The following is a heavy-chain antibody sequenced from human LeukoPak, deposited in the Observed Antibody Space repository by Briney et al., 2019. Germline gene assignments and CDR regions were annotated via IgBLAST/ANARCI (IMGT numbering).Heavy chain of an antibody. V-gene: IGHV3-30*04. CDR2: ITCDSSNK. Sequence: GGSLRLSCAASGFTFSSYAMHWVRQAPGKGLEWVAFITCDSSNKYYADSVKGRFTISRDNSKNTLYLQMNSLRAEDTAVYYCARFVYWSGGSCYSGPFYDYWGQGTLVTVSS. CDR3: ARFVYWSGGSCYSGPFYDY. CDR1: GFTFSSYA. J-gene: IGHJ4*02. D-gene: IGHD2-15*01.